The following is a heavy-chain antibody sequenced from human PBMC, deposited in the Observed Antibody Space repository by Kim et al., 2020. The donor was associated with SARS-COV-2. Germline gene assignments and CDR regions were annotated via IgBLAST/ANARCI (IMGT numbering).Heavy chain of an antibody. CDR2: INPNSGGT. V-gene: IGHV1-2*02. D-gene: IGHD6-13*01. J-gene: IGHJ4*02. CDR3: ARARIVVAGSVGF. CDR1: GYTFSDHY. Sequence: ASVQVSCKTSGYTFSDHYIHWVRQAPGQGFEWMGWINPNSGGTNYAQNFQGRVSMTRDTSISTVYLEVSRLRSDDTAIYYCARARIVVAGSVGFWGQGTLVTVS.